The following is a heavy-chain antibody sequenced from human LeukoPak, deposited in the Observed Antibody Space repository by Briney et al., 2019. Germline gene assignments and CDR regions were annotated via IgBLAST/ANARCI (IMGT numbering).Heavy chain of an antibody. V-gene: IGHV1-8*01. CDR2: MNPNSGNT. CDR3: ATARASYYYDSSGRGHYFDY. CDR1: GYTFTSYD. J-gene: IGHJ4*02. Sequence: ASVKVSCKVSGYTFTSYDINWVRQATGQGLEWMGWMNPNSGNTGYAQKFQGRVTMTEDTSTDTAYMELSSLRSEDTAVYYCATARASYYYDSSGRGHYFDYWGQGTLVTVSS. D-gene: IGHD3-22*01.